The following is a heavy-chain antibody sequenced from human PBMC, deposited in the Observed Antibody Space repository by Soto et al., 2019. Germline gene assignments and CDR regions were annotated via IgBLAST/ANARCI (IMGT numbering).Heavy chain of an antibody. Sequence: QVQLVESGGGVVQPGRSLRLSCAASGFTFSSYAMHWVRQAPGKGLAWVAVISYDGSNKYYADSVKGRFTISRDNSKNTLHLQMNSRRAEDTAVEYSARAGMTMGRGGTDACEIWGQGTMVTVSS. V-gene: IGHV3-30-3*01. CDR3: ARAGMTMGRGGTDACEI. D-gene: IGHD3-10*01. CDR2: ISYDGSNK. CDR1: GFTFSSYA. J-gene: IGHJ3*02.